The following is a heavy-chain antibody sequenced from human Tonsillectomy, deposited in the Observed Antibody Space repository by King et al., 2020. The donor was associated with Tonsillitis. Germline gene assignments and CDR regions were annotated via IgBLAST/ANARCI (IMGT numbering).Heavy chain of an antibody. CDR3: ARETQAYYYYMDV. CDR1: GFTFSSYW. J-gene: IGHJ6*03. V-gene: IGHV3-74*01. CDR2: INSDWRST. Sequence: VQLVESGGGLVQPGGSLRLSCAASGFTFSSYWMHWVRQAPGKGLVWVSRINSDWRSTTYADSVKGRFTISRDNAKNTVYLQMNSLRAEDTAVYYCARETQAYYYYMDVWGKGTTVTVSS.